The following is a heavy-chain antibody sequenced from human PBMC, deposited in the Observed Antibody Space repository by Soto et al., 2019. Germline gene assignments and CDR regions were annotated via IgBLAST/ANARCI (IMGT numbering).Heavy chain of an antibody. Sequence: GGSLRLSCVASGFPFSPFWMSWVRQAPGKGLEWVSAISYGGGTTYYADSVKGRFTISRDNSKNTLYLQMNSLRAEDTAVYYCAKNPGYYYDSTGYHFDYWGQGTLVTSPQ. CDR3: AKNPGYYYDSTGYHFDY. J-gene: IGHJ4*02. D-gene: IGHD3-22*01. CDR2: ISYGGGTT. V-gene: IGHV3-23*01. CDR1: GFPFSPFW.